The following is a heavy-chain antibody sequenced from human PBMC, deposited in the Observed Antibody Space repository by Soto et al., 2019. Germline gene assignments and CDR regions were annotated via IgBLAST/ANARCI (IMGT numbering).Heavy chain of an antibody. Sequence: TLSLTCAVSGVSVTNGDYYWSWMRQSPGKGLEWIGNIYYSETTNYNPSLNSRLTISIDTSRNQFSLQLTSVTAADTDIYHCARQRRGGYWFDPWGQGTLVTVS. V-gene: IGHV4-30-4*01. CDR3: ARQRRGGYWFDP. CDR2: IYYSETT. J-gene: IGHJ5*02. CDR1: GVSVTNGDYY.